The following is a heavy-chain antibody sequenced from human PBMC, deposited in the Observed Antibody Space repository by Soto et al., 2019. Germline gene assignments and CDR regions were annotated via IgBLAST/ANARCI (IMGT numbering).Heavy chain of an antibody. D-gene: IGHD2-15*01. CDR2: INHSGGT. V-gene: IGHV4-34*01. CDR3: ARGPIVLVAALHYYYGMDV. J-gene: IGHJ6*02. CDR1: GGSFSDYS. Sequence: QVQLQQWGAGLLKPSETLSLTCAVYGGSFSDYSWTWIRQPPGKGLEWIGEINHSGGTNYNPSLKSRVPVSVDTSRNQFSLKLSSVTATDTAVYYCARGPIVLVAALHYYYGMDVWGQGTTVTVSS.